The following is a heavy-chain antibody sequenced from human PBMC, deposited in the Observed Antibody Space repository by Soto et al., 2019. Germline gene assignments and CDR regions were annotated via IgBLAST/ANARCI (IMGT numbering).Heavy chain of an antibody. Sequence: PSETLSLTCTVSGGSIRSGGYYWSWVRQSPRKGLEWIGNIYYSGNTYYNPSLKSRLTISVDTSKNQFSLNLSSVTAADTAVYYCARDRLMATAGTARHYFGLDVWGQGTTVT. CDR3: ARDRLMATAGTARHYFGLDV. D-gene: IGHD5-18*01. CDR2: IYYSGNT. CDR1: GGSIRSGGYY. J-gene: IGHJ6*02. V-gene: IGHV4-31*03.